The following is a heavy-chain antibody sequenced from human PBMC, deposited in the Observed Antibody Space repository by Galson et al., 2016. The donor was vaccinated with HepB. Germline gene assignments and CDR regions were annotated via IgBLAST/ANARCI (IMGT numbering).Heavy chain of an antibody. D-gene: IGHD2-2*01. V-gene: IGHV3-53*01. Sequence: SLRLSCAASGFTVSSNDMTWVRQAPGKGLEWVSLIYSGGDTYYADSVKGRFTISRDNSKSTLFLQMNSLRAEDTAVYYCTKEGAYCSSSRCRYYMDVWGRGTTVTVSS. CDR1: GFTVSSND. J-gene: IGHJ6*03. CDR2: IYSGGDT. CDR3: TKEGAYCSSSRCRYYMDV.